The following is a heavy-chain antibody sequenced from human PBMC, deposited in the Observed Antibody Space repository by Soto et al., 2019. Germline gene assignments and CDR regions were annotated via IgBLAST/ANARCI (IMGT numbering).Heavy chain of an antibody. V-gene: IGHV3-30*18. CDR1: GFTFSSYG. J-gene: IGHJ6*02. D-gene: IGHD6-13*01. CDR2: ISYDGSNK. CDR3: AKAIAAAGMGRIMDV. Sequence: QVQLVESGGGVVQPGRSLRLSCAASGFTFSSYGMHWVRQAPGKGLEWVAVISYDGSNKYYADSVKGRFTISRDNSKNTLYLQMNSLRAEDTAVYYCAKAIAAAGMGRIMDVWGQGTTVTVSS.